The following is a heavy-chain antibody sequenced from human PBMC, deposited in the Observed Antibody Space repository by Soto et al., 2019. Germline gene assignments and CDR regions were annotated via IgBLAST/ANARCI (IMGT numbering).Heavy chain of an antibody. Sequence: EEQLVETGGGVIQRGGSLRLSCNASGFTVSSTYMSWVRQAPGMGLEWVAVIESGGSTHYADSVKSRFTISKDIPKNMIYLQLNTLGAEETAVYYCAKDLGPLRLLIYYFYSLDVWGQGTTVTVSS. CDR3: AKDLGPLRLLIYYFYSLDV. J-gene: IGHJ6*02. CDR2: IESGGST. V-gene: IGHV3-53*02. CDR1: GFTVSSTY. D-gene: IGHD2-15*01.